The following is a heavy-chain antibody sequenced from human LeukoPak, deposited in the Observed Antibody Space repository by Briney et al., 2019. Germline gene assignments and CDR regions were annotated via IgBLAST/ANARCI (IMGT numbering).Heavy chain of an antibody. CDR3: ARWGDGFDI. J-gene: IGHJ3*02. Sequence: PGGSLRLSCGASGFTFSRYSMNWVRQAPGKGLEWVSYISTSSSSIYYTDSVEGRFTISRDNAKNSLYLQLNSLRDEDTAVYYCARWGDGFDIWGQGTMVTVSS. D-gene: IGHD7-27*01. V-gene: IGHV3-48*02. CDR1: GFTFSRYS. CDR2: ISTSSSSI.